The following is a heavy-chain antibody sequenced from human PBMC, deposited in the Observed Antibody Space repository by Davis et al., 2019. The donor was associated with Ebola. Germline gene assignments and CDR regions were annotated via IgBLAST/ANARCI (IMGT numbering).Heavy chain of an antibody. V-gene: IGHV3-73*01. CDR1: GFIFSDYA. CDR2: IRSKPNNYAT. Sequence: GGSLRLSCAASGFIFSDYAMHWVRQAAGKGLEWVGHIRSKPNNYATAYTASVKGRFTISRDDSKNTAYLQMNSLETEDSAVYYCVTENWYRFESWGQGTLVTVSS. CDR3: VTENWYRFES. J-gene: IGHJ4*02. D-gene: IGHD1/OR15-1a*01.